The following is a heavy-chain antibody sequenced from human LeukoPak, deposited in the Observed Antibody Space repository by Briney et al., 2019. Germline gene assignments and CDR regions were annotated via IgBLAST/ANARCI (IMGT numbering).Heavy chain of an antibody. D-gene: IGHD4-11*01. CDR2: INPNSGGT. CDR3: ARPRYSNYNRGSDAFDI. J-gene: IGHJ3*02. Sequence: ASVKVSCKASGYTFTGYYMHWVRQAPGQGLEWMGWINPNSGGTNYAQKFQGWVTMTRDTSISTAYMELSSLRSEDTAVYYCARPRYSNYNRGSDAFDIWGQGTMVTVSS. CDR1: GYTFTGYY. V-gene: IGHV1-2*04.